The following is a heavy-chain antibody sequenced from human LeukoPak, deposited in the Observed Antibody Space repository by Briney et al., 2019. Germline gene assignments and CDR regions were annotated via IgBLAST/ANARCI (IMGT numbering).Heavy chain of an antibody. CDR2: INHSGST. D-gene: IGHD4-23*01. Sequence: SETLSLTCAVYGGSFSGYYWSWIRQPPGKGLEWVGEINHSGSTNYNPSRMSRVTISVDTSKNQFSLKLSSVTAADTAVYYCARHGHLQHGGNLYYFDYWGQGTLVTVSS. V-gene: IGHV4-34*01. J-gene: IGHJ4*02. CDR3: ARHGHLQHGGNLYYFDY. CDR1: GGSFSGYY.